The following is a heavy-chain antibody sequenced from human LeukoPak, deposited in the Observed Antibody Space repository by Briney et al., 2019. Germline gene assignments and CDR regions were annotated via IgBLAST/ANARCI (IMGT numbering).Heavy chain of an antibody. D-gene: IGHD6-19*01. CDR3: ARFIAVAGHFDY. J-gene: IGHJ4*02. CDR2: IYSGGST. Sequence: PGGSLRLSCAASGFTVSSNYMTWVRQAPGKGLEWVSVIYSGGSTNYADSVKGRFTISRDNSKNTLYLQMNSLRAEDTAVYYCARFIAVAGHFDYWGQGTLVTVSS. CDR1: GFTVSSNY. V-gene: IGHV3-53*01.